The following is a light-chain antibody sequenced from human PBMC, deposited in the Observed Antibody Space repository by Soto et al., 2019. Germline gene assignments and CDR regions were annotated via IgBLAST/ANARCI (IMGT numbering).Light chain of an antibody. CDR2: GAS. J-gene: IGKJ1*01. V-gene: IGKV3-20*01. CDR3: QQHDSSPWT. Sequence: EIVLTQSPGTLSLSPGERATLSCRASQSISSSYLAIAWYQQKPGQPPRLLIYGASSRATGIPDRFCGSGSATDFTLTISRLEPEDFAVYYCQQHDSSPWTFGQGTRVEIK. CDR1: QSISSSY.